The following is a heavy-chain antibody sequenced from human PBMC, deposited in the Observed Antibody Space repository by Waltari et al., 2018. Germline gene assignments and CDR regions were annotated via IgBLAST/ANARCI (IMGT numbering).Heavy chain of an antibody. V-gene: IGHV3-23*01. Sequence: EVQLLESGGGLVQPGGSLRLSCAAPGFSFSSYSMSWVRQAPGKGLEWVSAISGSGGDTYYAASVKGRFTISRDNSKTTLYLQMNSLGAEDTAVYYCAIAHRAQSLTGSTGTDYWGQGTLVTVSS. J-gene: IGHJ4*02. CDR1: GFSFSSYS. CDR2: ISGSGGDT. D-gene: IGHD1-7*01. CDR3: AIAHRAQSLTGSTGTDY.